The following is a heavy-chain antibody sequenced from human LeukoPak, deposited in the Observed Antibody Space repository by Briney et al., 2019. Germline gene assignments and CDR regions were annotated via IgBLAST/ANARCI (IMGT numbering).Heavy chain of an antibody. CDR3: AKDRRYSSSPSIPDY. Sequence: GGPLRLSCAASGFTFSSYVMSWVRQAPGKGLEWVSAISGSGGSTYYADSVKGRFTISRDNSKNTLYLQMNSLRAEDTAVYYCAKDRRYSSSPSIPDYWGQGTLVTVSS. CDR2: ISGSGGST. V-gene: IGHV3-23*01. D-gene: IGHD6-6*01. CDR1: GFTFSSYV. J-gene: IGHJ4*02.